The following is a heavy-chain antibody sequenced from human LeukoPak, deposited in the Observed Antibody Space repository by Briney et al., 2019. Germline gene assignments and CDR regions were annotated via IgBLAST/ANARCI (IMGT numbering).Heavy chain of an antibody. V-gene: IGHV3-23*01. Sequence: GGSLRLSCAASGFTFSSYAMSWARQSPGKGLEGVSSISGSGGSTYYADSVKGRFTISRDNSKNTLYLQMNSLRAEDTAVYYCAKVSIGDYFDYWGQGTLVTVSS. D-gene: IGHD4-17*01. J-gene: IGHJ4*02. CDR3: AKVSIGDYFDY. CDR1: GFTFSSYA. CDR2: ISGSGGST.